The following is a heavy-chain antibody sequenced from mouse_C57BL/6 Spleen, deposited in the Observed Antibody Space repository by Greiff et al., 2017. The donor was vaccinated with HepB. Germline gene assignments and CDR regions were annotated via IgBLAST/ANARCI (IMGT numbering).Heavy chain of an antibody. V-gene: IGHV1-69*01. CDR1: GYTFTSYW. D-gene: IGHD1-1*01. J-gene: IGHJ3*01. Sequence: QVQLQQPGAELVMPGASVKLSCKASGYTFTSYWMHWVKQRPGQGLEWIGEIDPSDSYTNYNQKFKGKSTLTVDKSSSTAYMQLSSLTSEDSAVYYCARGEYYGSSYSYWGQGTLVTVSA. CDR3: ARGEYYGSSYSY. CDR2: IDPSDSYT.